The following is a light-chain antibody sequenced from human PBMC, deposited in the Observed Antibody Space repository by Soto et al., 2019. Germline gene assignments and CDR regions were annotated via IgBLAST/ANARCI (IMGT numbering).Light chain of an antibody. V-gene: IGKV1-5*01. CDR1: QSISSW. CDR2: DAS. CDR3: QQYNNYWT. J-gene: IGKJ1*01. Sequence: DIQMTQSPSTLSASVGDRVTITCRASQSISSWLAWYQQKPGKAPKLLIYDASSLESGVPSRFSSSGSATEFTLTISSLQPDDFATYYCQQYNNYWTFGQGTRVEIK.